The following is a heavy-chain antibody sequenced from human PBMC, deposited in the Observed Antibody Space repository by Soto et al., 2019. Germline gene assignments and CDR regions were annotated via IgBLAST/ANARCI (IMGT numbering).Heavy chain of an antibody. V-gene: IGHV3-7*05. J-gene: IGHJ6*02. CDR1: GFTFSGYW. Sequence: EVQLVESGGGLVQPRGSLRLSCAASGFTFSGYWMSWVRQAPGKGLEWVANIKQDGSEQFYVDSVNGRFTISRDNAKNSLYLQMNSLRAEDTAVYYCAREAVWGQGTTVTVSS. CDR2: IKQDGSEQ. CDR3: AREAV.